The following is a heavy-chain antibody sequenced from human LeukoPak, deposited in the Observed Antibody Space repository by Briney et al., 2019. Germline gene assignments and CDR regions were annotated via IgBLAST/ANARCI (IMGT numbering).Heavy chain of an antibody. CDR3: ASNPGYSSSRRGLAFDI. J-gene: IGHJ3*02. V-gene: IGHV1-2*02. CDR2: INPHSGGT. D-gene: IGHD6-13*01. Sequence: ASVKVSCKASGYTFTDYYIHWVRQAPGQGLEWMGWINPHSGGTNYAQKFQGRVTMTRDTSTSTVYMELSSLRSEDTAVYYCASNPGYSSSRRGLAFDIWGQGTMVTVSS. CDR1: GYTFTDYY.